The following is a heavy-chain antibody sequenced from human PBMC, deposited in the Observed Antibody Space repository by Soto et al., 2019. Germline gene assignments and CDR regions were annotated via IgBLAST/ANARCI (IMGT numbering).Heavy chain of an antibody. CDR3: ARSGTGFDC. D-gene: IGHD1-7*01. CDR2: IYGGGNI. V-gene: IGHV3-53*01. J-gene: IGHJ4*02. Sequence: GGSLRLSCVVSGFTVNSNYMDWVRQAPGKGPEWVSSIYGGGNIFYADPVKGRFTISRDTSKNTLYLQMDNLRADDTDVYYCARSGTGFDCWGQGSQVTVSS. CDR1: GFTVNSNY.